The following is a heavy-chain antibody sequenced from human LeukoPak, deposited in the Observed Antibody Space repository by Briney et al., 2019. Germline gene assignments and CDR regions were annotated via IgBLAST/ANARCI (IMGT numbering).Heavy chain of an antibody. D-gene: IGHD3-3*01. CDR1: GFTFSSYS. CDR3: ARGTRFTEPGY. V-gene: IGHV3-48*01. J-gene: IGHJ4*02. CDR2: ISSSSSTI. Sequence: GGSLRLSCAASGFTFSSYSMNWARRAPGKGLEWVSYISSSSSTIYYADSVKGRFTISRDNAKNSLYLQMNSLRAEDTAVYYCARGTRFTEPGYWGQGTLVTVSS.